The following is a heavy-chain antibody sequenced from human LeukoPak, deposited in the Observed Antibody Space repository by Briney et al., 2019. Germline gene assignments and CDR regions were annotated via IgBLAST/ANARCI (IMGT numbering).Heavy chain of an antibody. CDR2: INPSGGST. CDR1: GYTFTSYY. CDR3: VRVRGYYDSSGYAYFDY. J-gene: IGHJ4*02. Sequence: ASVKVSCKASGYTFTSYYMHWVRQAPGQGLEWMGIINPSGGSTSYAQKFQGRVTMTRDTSTSTVYMELSSLRPEDTAVYYCVRVRGYYDSSGYAYFDYWGQGTLVTVSS. V-gene: IGHV1-46*01. D-gene: IGHD3-22*01.